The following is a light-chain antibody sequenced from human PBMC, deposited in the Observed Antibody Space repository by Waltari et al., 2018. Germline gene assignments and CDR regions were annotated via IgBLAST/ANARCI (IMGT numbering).Light chain of an antibody. CDR3: SSYSSSSTLV. V-gene: IGLV2-14*03. CDR1: SSAVGCFNY. Sequence: QSALSPPASVSGSPGQSITISSTGPSSAVGCFNYISWYQQHPCIAPKLMIYDVTKRPSGFFNRFAGSKSGNTASRTISGLQAEDEADYYCSSYSSSSTLVFGGWTKLTVL. J-gene: IGLJ3*02. CDR2: DVT.